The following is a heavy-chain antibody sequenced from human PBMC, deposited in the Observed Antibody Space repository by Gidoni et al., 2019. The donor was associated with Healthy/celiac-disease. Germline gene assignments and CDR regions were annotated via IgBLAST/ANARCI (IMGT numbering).Heavy chain of an antibody. J-gene: IGHJ5*02. CDR1: GYTFTSYA. V-gene: IGHV1-8*01. CDR2: MNPNSGNT. D-gene: IGHD2-15*01. Sequence: QVQLVQSGAEVKKPGASVKVSCKAPGYTFTSYAINWVRQATGQGLEWTGWMNPNSGNTGYAQKFQGRVTMTRNTSISTAYMELSSLRSEDTAVYYCARGGYSSQFYYPTGWFDPWGQGTLVTVSS. CDR3: ARGGYSSQFYYPTGWFDP.